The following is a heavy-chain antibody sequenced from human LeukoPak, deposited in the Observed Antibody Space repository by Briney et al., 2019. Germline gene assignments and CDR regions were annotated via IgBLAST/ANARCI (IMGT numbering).Heavy chain of an antibody. Sequence: PGGSLRLSCAASGFTFSDAWMSWVRQAPGKGLEWVGRIKSNPAGGTTDYAAPVKGRFTISRDDSKNRLYLQMSSLISEDTAVYFCATEYYGSFNFWGQGTLVTASS. CDR2: IKSNPAGGTT. CDR3: ATEYYGSFNF. D-gene: IGHD1-26*01. CDR1: GFTFSDAW. J-gene: IGHJ4*02. V-gene: IGHV3-15*01.